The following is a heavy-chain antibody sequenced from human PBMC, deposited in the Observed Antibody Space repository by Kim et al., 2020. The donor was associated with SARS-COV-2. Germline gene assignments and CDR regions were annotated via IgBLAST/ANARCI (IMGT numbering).Heavy chain of an antibody. V-gene: IGHV4-34*01. CDR1: GGSFSGYY. CDR3: ARGRGIAAAGTLLYYYYYGMDV. Sequence: SETLSLTCAVYGGSFSGYYWSWIRQPPGKGLEWIGEINHSGSTNYNPSLKSRVTISVDTSKNQFSLTLSSVTAADTAVYYCARGRGIAAAGTLLYYYYYGMDVWGQGTTVTVSS. CDR2: INHSGST. D-gene: IGHD6-13*01. J-gene: IGHJ6*02.